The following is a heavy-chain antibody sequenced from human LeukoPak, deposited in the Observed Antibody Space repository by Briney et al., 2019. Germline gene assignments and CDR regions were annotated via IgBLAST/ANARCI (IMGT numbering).Heavy chain of an antibody. CDR1: GFTVSSNY. Sequence: GGSLRLSCAASGFTVSSNYMSWVRQAPGKGLEWVSVIYSGGSTYYADSVKGRFTISRDNSKNTLYLQMNSLRAEDTAVYYCARELDSSSWDYWGQGTLVTVSS. V-gene: IGHV3-53*01. CDR2: IYSGGST. CDR3: ARELDSSSWDY. J-gene: IGHJ4*02. D-gene: IGHD6-13*01.